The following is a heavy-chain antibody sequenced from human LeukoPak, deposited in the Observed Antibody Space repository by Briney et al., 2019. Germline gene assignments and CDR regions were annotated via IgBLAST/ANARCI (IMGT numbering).Heavy chain of an antibody. CDR1: GFTFDDYG. J-gene: IGHJ3*02. CDR3: ATTASFDSSGYAFDI. Sequence: GGSLRLSCAASGFTFDDYGMSWVRQAPGKGLEWVSGINWNGGSTGYADSVKGRFTISRDNSKNTLYLQMNSLRAEDTAVYYCATTASFDSSGYAFDIWGQGTMVTVSS. CDR2: INWNGGST. V-gene: IGHV3-20*04. D-gene: IGHD3-22*01.